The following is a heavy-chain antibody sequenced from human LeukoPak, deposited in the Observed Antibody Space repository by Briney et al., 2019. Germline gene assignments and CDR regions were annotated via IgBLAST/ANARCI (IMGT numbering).Heavy chain of an antibody. CDR2: ISTSGTTI. J-gene: IGHJ4*02. V-gene: IGHV3-48*04. Sequence: GGSLRLSCAASGFAFSSYSMNWVRQAPGKGLEWVSYISTSGTTIYYADSVKGRFTISRDNAKNSLYLQMNSLRAEDTAVYYCARSGYAYGVDYWGQGTLVTVSS. D-gene: IGHD5-12*01. CDR3: ARSGYAYGVDY. CDR1: GFAFSSYS.